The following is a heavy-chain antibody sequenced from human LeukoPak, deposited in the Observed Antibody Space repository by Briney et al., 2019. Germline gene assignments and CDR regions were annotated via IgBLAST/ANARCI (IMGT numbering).Heavy chain of an antibody. V-gene: IGHV4-34*01. J-gene: IGHJ4*02. CDR1: GGSFSGYY. D-gene: IGHD3-22*01. CDR2: INHSGST. Sequence: SETLSLTCAVYGGSFSGYYWSWIRQPPGKGLEWIGVINHSGSTNYNPSLKSRVTISVDTSKNQFCLKLSSVTAADTGVYYCARGAPGGSSGYYYASPPPTLNYWGQGTLVTVSS. CDR3: ARGAPGGSSGYYYASPPPTLNY.